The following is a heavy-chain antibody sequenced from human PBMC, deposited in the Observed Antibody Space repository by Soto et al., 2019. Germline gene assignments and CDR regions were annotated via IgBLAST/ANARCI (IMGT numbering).Heavy chain of an antibody. J-gene: IGHJ4*02. CDR1: GGSVSNYL. D-gene: IGHD3-3*01. V-gene: IGHV4-4*07. CDR3: ARGGQDFWSGPFDY. CDR2: IDNSGST. Sequence: KASETLALTCTVSGGSVSNYLGNWIRQPAGKGLEWIGRIDNSGSTNYNPSLKSRITTSADTSRNQFSLKLNSVTAADTAVYYCARGGQDFWSGPFDYWGQGALVTVSS.